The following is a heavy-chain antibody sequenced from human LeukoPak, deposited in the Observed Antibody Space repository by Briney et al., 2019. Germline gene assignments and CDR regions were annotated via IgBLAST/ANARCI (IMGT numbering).Heavy chain of an antibody. J-gene: IGHJ4*02. CDR1: GFTFSSYA. CDR2: ISGNGGST. D-gene: IGHD4-17*01. CDR3: AKARGEEYGDFPFGVDY. V-gene: IGHV3-23*01. Sequence: GASLRLFCAASGFTFSSYAISWVRHAPAKGLEWFSAISGNGGSTYYADSVKGRFTISRDKSKNTLSLKMNCLRAEDPAVYYCAKARGEEYGDFPFGVDYWGQGTLVTVSS.